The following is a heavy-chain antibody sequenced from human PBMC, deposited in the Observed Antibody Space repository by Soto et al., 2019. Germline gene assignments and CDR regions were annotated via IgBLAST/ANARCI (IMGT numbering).Heavy chain of an antibody. V-gene: IGHV1-69*01. D-gene: IGHD3-10*01. CDR3: ASSWNYAGTMVRGVIPFDY. Sequence: QVQLVQSGAEVKKPGSSVKVSCKASGGTFSSYAISWVRQAPGQGLEWMGGIIPIFGTANYAQKFQGRVTITADESTSTAYMELSSLRSEDTAVYYCASSWNYAGTMVRGVIPFDYWGQGTLVTDSS. CDR2: IIPIFGTA. CDR1: GGTFSSYA. J-gene: IGHJ4*02.